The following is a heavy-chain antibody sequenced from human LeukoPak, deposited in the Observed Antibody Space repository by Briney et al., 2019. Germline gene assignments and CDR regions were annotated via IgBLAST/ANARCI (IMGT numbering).Heavy chain of an antibody. CDR3: ARDPYGSGSYSSGPFDY. CDR2: INPNSGGT. Sequence: GASVKVSCKASGYTFTRYYMHWVRQAPGQGLEWMGWINPNSGGTNYAQKFQGRVTMTRDTSISTAYMELSRLRSDDTAVYYCARDPYGSGSYSSGPFDYWGQGTLVTVSS. J-gene: IGHJ4*02. D-gene: IGHD3-10*01. V-gene: IGHV1-2*02. CDR1: GYTFTRYY.